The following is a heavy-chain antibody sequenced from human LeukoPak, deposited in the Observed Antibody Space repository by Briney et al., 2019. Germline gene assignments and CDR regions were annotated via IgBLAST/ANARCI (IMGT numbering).Heavy chain of an antibody. CDR1: GGSISSYY. D-gene: IGHD4-17*01. Sequence: SETLSLTCTVSGGSISSYYWSWIRQPPGKGLEWIGYIYYSGSTNYNPSLKSRVTISVDTSKNQFSLKLSSVTAADTAVYYCARDRLRAFDYWGQGTLVTVSS. J-gene: IGHJ4*02. CDR2: IYYSGST. CDR3: ARDRLRAFDY. V-gene: IGHV4-59*01.